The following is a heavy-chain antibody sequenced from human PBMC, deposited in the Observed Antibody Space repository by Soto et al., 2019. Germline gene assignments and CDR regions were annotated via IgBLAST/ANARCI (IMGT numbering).Heavy chain of an antibody. Sequence: GGSLRLSCAASGFTFSSYGMHWVRQAPGKGLEWVAVIWYDGSNKYYADSVKGRFTISRDNSKNTLYLQMNSLRAEDTAVYYCARDSAESYYYYYMDVWGKGTTVTVSS. V-gene: IGHV3-33*01. D-gene: IGHD6-13*01. J-gene: IGHJ6*03. CDR2: IWYDGSNK. CDR3: ARDSAESYYYYYMDV. CDR1: GFTFSSYG.